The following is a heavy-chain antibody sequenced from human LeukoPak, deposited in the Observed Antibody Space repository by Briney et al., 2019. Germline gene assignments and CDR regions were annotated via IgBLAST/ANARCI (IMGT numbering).Heavy chain of an antibody. CDR3: TRVTGIQLWPLSGVDY. CDR1: GFTFGDYA. CDR2: IRSKAYGGTT. Sequence: GGSLRLSCTASGFTFGDYAMSWVRQAPGKGLEWVGFIRSKAYGGTTGYAASVKGRFTISRDDSKSIAYLQMNSLKTEDTAVYYCTRVTGIQLWPLSGVDYWGQGTLVTVSS. V-gene: IGHV3-49*04. J-gene: IGHJ4*02. D-gene: IGHD5-18*01.